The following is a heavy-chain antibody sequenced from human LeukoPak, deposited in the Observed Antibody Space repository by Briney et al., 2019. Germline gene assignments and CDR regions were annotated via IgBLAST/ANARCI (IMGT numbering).Heavy chain of an antibody. D-gene: IGHD5-18*01. CDR3: HLVGSYGFDY. CDR1: GYTLTVLS. CDR2: FDPEDGET. Sequence: ASVKVSCTVSGYTLTVLSMHWVRQAPGKGLEWMGGFDPEDGETIYAQKFQGRVTMTEDTSTDTAYMELSSLRSEDTAVYYCHLVGSYGFDYWGQGTLVTVSS. J-gene: IGHJ4*02. V-gene: IGHV1-24*01.